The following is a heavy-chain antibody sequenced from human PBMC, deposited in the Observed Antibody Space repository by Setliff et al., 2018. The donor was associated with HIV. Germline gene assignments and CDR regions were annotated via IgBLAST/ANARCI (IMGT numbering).Heavy chain of an antibody. Sequence: GASVKVSCKASGYTFTGYYMHWVRQAPGQGLEWMGWINPNSGGTNYAQKFQGRVTMTRDTYISTAYMGLSRLRSDDTAVYYCARLHILRIAVAGRGDACDIWRQGTMVTVSS. V-gene: IGHV1-2*02. CDR3: ARLHILRIAVAGRGDACDI. CDR2: INPNSGGT. D-gene: IGHD6-19*01. CDR1: GYTFTGYY. J-gene: IGHJ3*02.